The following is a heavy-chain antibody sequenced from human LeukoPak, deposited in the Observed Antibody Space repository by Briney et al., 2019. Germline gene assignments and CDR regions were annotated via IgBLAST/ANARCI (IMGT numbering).Heavy chain of an antibody. CDR3: ARDPGYSSGWNYFDY. CDR1: GGPITTYY. Sequence: PSETLSLTCTVSGGPITTYYLSWIRQSAGMGLEWIGRISGSGVITYNPSLKSRVILSLDTSNNHFSLKLSSVTAADTAVYHCARDPGYSSGWNYFDYWGQGTLVTVSS. V-gene: IGHV4-4*07. J-gene: IGHJ4*02. D-gene: IGHD6-19*01. CDR2: ISGSGVI.